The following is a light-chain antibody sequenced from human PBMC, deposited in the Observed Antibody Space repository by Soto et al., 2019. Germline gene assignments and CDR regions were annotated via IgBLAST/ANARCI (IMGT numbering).Light chain of an antibody. CDR2: KGS. J-gene: IGKJ2*01. V-gene: IGKV1-5*03. CDR1: QSISNW. Sequence: DIQMTQSPSTLSAAIGDRVTITCRASQSISNWLAWYQQKPGKAPKVLIFKGSTLESGVPSRFSGSGYGTEFTLIISGLQPEDFVTYYCQQYNYYPYTFGQGTKLEIK. CDR3: QQYNYYPYT.